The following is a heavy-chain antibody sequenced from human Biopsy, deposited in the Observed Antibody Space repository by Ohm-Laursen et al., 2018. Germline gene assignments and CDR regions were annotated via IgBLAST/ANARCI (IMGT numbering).Heavy chain of an antibody. D-gene: IGHD6-6*01. V-gene: IGHV1-8*01. CDR2: MIPSSGKT. Sequence: ASVKVPPPASGYSFSTYDVNWVRQARGQGLEWMGWMIPSSGKTGYAQRFQGRVTLTMNTSISTAYMELSGLRSEDTAVYFCARGYSRRVSIFEASIYWFDTWGQGTLVTVSS. CDR3: ARGYSRRVSIFEASIYWFDT. CDR1: GYSFSTYD. J-gene: IGHJ5*02.